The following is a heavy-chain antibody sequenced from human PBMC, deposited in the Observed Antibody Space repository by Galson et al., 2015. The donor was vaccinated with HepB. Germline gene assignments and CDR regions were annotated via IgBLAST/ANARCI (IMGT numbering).Heavy chain of an antibody. CDR3: AREVGRYYGSGSPGYFDY. Sequence: SVKVSCKASGDTFNTYTIPWVRQAPGQGLEWMGRIIPILGLPRYAQKFQGRLTIIADKSTRTAYMELSSLTSEDTAVYYCAREVGRYYGSGSPGYFDYWGQGTLVSVSS. V-gene: IGHV1-69*04. J-gene: IGHJ4*02. CDR2: IIPILGLP. D-gene: IGHD3-10*01. CDR1: GDTFNTYT.